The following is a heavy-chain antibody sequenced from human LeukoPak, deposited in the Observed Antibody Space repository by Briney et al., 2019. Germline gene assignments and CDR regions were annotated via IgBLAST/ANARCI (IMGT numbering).Heavy chain of an antibody. J-gene: IGHJ3*02. CDR2: INPSGGST. CDR3: ARVVADAFDI. CDR1: GYTLTSYH. V-gene: IGHV1-46*01. D-gene: IGHD2-2*01. Sequence: ASVKVSCKASGYTLTSYHMHWVRQAPGQGLEWMGIINPSGGSTTYAQNFQGRVTMTRDTSTSTVYMELSSLRSEDTAVYYCARVVADAFDIWGQGTMVTVSS.